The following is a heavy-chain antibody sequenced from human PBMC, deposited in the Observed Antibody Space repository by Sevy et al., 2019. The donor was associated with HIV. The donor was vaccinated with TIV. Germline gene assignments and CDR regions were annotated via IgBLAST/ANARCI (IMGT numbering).Heavy chain of an antibody. Sequence: GGSLRLSCAASGFTFSNYWMSWVRQAPGKGLECVANINQDGSEKYYLDSVKGRFIVSRDNAKNSLYLQMNSLRAEDSAVYYCAREQTTGSKSDYFDSWGQGTLVTVSS. CDR3: AREQTTGSKSDYFDS. J-gene: IGHJ4*02. CDR2: INQDGSEK. V-gene: IGHV3-7*01. CDR1: GFTFSNYW. D-gene: IGHD1-1*01.